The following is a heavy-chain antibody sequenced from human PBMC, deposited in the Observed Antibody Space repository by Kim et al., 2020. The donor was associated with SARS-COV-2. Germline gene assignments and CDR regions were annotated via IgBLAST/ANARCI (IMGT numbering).Heavy chain of an antibody. CDR1: GFNFNSYS. V-gene: IGHV3-48*02. D-gene: IGHD3-10*01. J-gene: IGHJ6*02. Sequence: GGSLRLSCTVSGFNFNSYSMNWVRQAPGKGLEWVSYISSSSSTVYYAGSVRGRFTISRDNAKNSLFLQMNSLRDDDTAVYYCARCPLSMTMVRGMITTTLFDYYNMDAWGLGTTVTVSS. CDR3: ARCPLSMTMVRGMITTTLFDYYNMDA. CDR2: ISSSSSTV.